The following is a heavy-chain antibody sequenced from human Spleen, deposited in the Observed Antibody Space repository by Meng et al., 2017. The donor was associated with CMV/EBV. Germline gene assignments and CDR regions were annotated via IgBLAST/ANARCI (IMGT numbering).Heavy chain of an antibody. CDR3: AKDLQRTNWYYAPSVDV. Sequence: GGSLRLSCAASGFTFSSHGFHWVRQAPGKGLEWVAFIRYDGSNKYYADSVKGRFTISRDNSRNTLYLQMNSLRPQDTAVYYCAKDLQRTNWYYAPSVDVWGQGTTVTVSS. CDR1: GFTFSSHG. J-gene: IGHJ6*02. D-gene: IGHD6-13*01. CDR2: IRYDGSNK. V-gene: IGHV3-30*02.